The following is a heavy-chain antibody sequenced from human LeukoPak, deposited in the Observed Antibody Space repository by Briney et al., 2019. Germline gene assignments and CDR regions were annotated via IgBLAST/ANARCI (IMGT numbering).Heavy chain of an antibody. D-gene: IGHD1-26*01. CDR3: ARGAPWYSGSSGAFDI. CDR2: IYYSGST. V-gene: IGHV4-61*01. J-gene: IGHJ3*02. Sequence: KPSETLSLTCTVSRGSVSGGNYYWSWIRQPPGKGLEWIGYIYYSGSTNYNPSLKSRVTISVDTSKNQFSLKLSSVTAADTAVYYCARGAPWYSGSSGAFDIWGQGTMVTVSS. CDR1: RGSVSGGNYY.